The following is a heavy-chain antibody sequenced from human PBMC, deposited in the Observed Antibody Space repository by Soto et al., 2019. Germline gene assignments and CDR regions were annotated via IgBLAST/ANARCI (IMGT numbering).Heavy chain of an antibody. J-gene: IGHJ4*02. Sequence: QVQLVQSGAEVKKPGASVKVSCKASGYAFTSYYMLWVRQAPGQGLEWMGIINPSGGSTSYAQKFQGRVTMTRDTSTSTVYMELSSLRSEDTAVYYCARDNETTVVTPSFCDYWGQGTLVTVSS. CDR1: GYAFTSYY. V-gene: IGHV1-46*01. D-gene: IGHD4-17*01. CDR3: ARDNETTVVTPSFCDY. CDR2: INPSGGST.